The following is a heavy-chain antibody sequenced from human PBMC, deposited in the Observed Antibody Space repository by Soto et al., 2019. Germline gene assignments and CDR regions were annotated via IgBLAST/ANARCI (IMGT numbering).Heavy chain of an antibody. CDR2: ISSSSSYI. V-gene: IGHV3-21*01. CDR1: GFTFSSYS. CDR3: ASLAQQTGDYRDAFDI. Sequence: EVQLVESGGGLVKPGGSLRLSCAASGFTFSSYSMNWVRQAPGKGLEWVSSISSSSSYIYYADSVKGRFTISRDNAKNSLYLQMNSLRAEDTDVYYCASLAQQTGDYRDAFDIWGQGTMVTVSS. J-gene: IGHJ3*02. D-gene: IGHD7-27*01.